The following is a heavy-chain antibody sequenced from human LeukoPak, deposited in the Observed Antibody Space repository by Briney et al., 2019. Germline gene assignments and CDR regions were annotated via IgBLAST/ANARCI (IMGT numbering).Heavy chain of an antibody. Sequence: PSETLSLTCTVSGASISSYYGTWIRQPAGEGLEWIGRIYSSGSTNYNPSLKSRVTMSLDTSKNQFSLRLSSVTAADTAVYYCARARGGSGSYGHFDYWGQGTLVTVSS. D-gene: IGHD1-26*01. CDR1: GASISSYY. J-gene: IGHJ4*02. CDR3: ARARGGSGSYGHFDY. CDR2: IYSSGST. V-gene: IGHV4-4*07.